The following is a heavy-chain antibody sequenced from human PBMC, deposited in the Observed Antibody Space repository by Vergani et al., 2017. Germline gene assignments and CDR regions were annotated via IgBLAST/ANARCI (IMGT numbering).Heavy chain of an antibody. Sequence: QVTLRESGPALVKPTQTLTLTCTFSGFSLSTSGMCVSWIRQPPGKALEWLARIDWDDDKYYSTSLKTRLTISKDTFKNQVVLTMTNMDPVDTATYYCARIGIAVAGTGGEFDYWGQGTLVTVSS. CDR3: ARIGIAVAGTGGEFDY. D-gene: IGHD6-19*01. CDR1: GFSLSTSGMC. J-gene: IGHJ4*02. V-gene: IGHV2-70*15. CDR2: IDWDDDK.